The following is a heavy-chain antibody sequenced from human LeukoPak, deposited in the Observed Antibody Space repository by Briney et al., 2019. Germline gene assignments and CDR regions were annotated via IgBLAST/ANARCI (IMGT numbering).Heavy chain of an antibody. J-gene: IGHJ5*02. CDR2: IYYSGST. CDR3: AGQESSSPNWFDP. CDR1: GGSISSYY. D-gene: IGHD6-13*01. Sequence: SETLSLICTVSGGSISSYYWSWIRQPPGKGLEWIGYIYYSGSTNYNPSLKSRVTISVDTSKNQFSLKLSSVTAADTAVYYCAGQESSSPNWFDPWGQGTLVTVSS. V-gene: IGHV4-59*08.